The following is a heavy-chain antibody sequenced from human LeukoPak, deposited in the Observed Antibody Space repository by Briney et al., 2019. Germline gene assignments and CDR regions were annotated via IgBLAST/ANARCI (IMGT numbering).Heavy chain of an antibody. V-gene: IGHV3-23*01. J-gene: IGHJ6*03. CDR2: ISGSGGST. CDR1: GFTFSSYA. Sequence: GGSLRLSCAASGFTFSSYAMSWVRQAPGKELEWVSAISGSGGSTYYADSVKGRFTISRDNSKNTLYLQMNSLRAEDTAVYYCAKSGRDFGVVIPYYYYYMDVWGKGTTVTVSS. CDR3: AKSGRDFGVVIPYYYYYMDV. D-gene: IGHD3-3*01.